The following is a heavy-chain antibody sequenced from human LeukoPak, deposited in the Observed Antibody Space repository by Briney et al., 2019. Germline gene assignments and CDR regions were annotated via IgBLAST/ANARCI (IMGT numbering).Heavy chain of an antibody. V-gene: IGHV4-39*01. CDR2: IYYSGST. D-gene: IGHD2-15*01. J-gene: IGHJ4*02. CDR3: ARLGWWDS. Sequence: SETLSLTCTVSGDSVSNDKYYWGSIRQPPGKGLEWIGSIYYSGSTYYNPSLNSRVTVSVDTSKNQFSLKLSSVTAAATAVYYCARLGWWDSWGQGTLVTVSS. CDR1: GDSVSNDKYY.